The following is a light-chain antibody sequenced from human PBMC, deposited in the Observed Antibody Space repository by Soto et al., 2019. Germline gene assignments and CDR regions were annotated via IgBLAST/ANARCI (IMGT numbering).Light chain of an antibody. CDR2: GAS. CDR3: QQYNLWPPET. CDR1: QSVSPD. V-gene: IGKV3-15*01. J-gene: IGKJ1*01. Sequence: AALSVSLEGRATLSFRASQSVSPDLAWYQQRPGQAPRLLIFGASTRATGIPARFTGSGSGTEFILTISSLQSEDSAVYYCQQYNLWPPETFGQGSKVDI.